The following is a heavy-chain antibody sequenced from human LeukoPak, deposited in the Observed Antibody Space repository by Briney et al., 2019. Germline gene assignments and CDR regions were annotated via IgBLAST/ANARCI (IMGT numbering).Heavy chain of an antibody. J-gene: IGHJ4*02. Sequence: PGGSLRLSCTASGFTFDAYAMHWVRQPPGKGLEWVSSISGTGTYIYYTDSVKGRFTISRDNAKSSLYLQMNSLRAEDTAVYYCARDLWVDTSAYYHHYFDCWGQGTLVTVSS. V-gene: IGHV3-21*01. CDR1: GFTFDAYA. D-gene: IGHD3-22*01. CDR2: ISGTGTYI. CDR3: ARDLWVDTSAYYHHYFDC.